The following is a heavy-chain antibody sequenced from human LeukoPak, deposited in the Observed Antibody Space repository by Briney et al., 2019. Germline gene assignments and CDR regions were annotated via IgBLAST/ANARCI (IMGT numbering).Heavy chain of an antibody. V-gene: IGHV3-33*01. CDR2: IWYDGSNK. Sequence: GGSLRLSCAASGLTLSSHGMHWVRQAPGKGLEWVALIWYDGSNKYYGDSVKGRFTISRDNSKNTLYLQMNSLRAEDTAVYYCARDYGSGIDCWGQGTLVTVSS. D-gene: IGHD3-10*01. CDR1: GLTLSSHG. J-gene: IGHJ4*02. CDR3: ARDYGSGIDC.